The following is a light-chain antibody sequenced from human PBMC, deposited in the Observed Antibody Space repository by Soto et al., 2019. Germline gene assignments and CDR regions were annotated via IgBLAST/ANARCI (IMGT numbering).Light chain of an antibody. Sequence: QSVLTQPPSVSGAPGQRVTISCTGSSSNIGAGYDVHWYQQLPGTAPKLLIYGNTNRPSGVPDRFSGSKSGTSASLAITGLQAEDGADYYCQSYDSILFYVFGIGTKVTVL. CDR2: GNT. V-gene: IGLV1-40*01. CDR1: SSNIGAGYD. CDR3: QSYDSILFYV. J-gene: IGLJ1*01.